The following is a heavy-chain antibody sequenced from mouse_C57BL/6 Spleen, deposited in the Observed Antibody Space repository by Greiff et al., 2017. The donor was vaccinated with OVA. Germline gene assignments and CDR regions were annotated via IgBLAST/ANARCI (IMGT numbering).Heavy chain of an antibody. D-gene: IGHD2-4*01. Sequence: EADGIDFSRYWMSWVRRAPGKGLEWIGEINPDSSTINYAPSLKDKFIISRDNAKNTLYLQMSKVRSEDTALYYCAREGLRYYFDYWGQGTTLTVSS. CDR2: INPDSSTI. CDR3: AREGLRYYFDY. V-gene: IGHV4-1*01. CDR1: GIDFSRYW. J-gene: IGHJ2*01.